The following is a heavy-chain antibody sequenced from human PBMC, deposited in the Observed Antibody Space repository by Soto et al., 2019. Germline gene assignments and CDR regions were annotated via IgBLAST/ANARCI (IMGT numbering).Heavy chain of an antibody. J-gene: IGHJ4*02. CDR2: ISGSGGNT. Sequence: EVQLLESGGGLVQPGGSLRLSCAASGFTFSSYAMSWVRQAPGKGLEWVSAISGSGGNTYYADSVKGRFTISRDNSKNTVDLRMSSLGAEDRAVYYVAKEGARSGGCFDSWGQGTLFTVS. CDR3: AKEGARSGGCFDS. CDR1: GFTFSSYA. D-gene: IGHD1-26*01. V-gene: IGHV3-23*01.